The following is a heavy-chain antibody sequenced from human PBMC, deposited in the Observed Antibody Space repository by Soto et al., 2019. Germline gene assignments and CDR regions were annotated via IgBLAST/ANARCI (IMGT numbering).Heavy chain of an antibody. V-gene: IGHV6-1*01. CDR1: GDSVSSNNAA. D-gene: IGHD7-27*01. Sequence: SQTLSLTCAISGDSVSSNNAAWNWIRQSPSRGLEWLGRTYYRSKWFTDYAVSVKSRIAINPDTSKNQFSLQLNSVTPEDTAVYYCARFCRTCPNPCFDCRGKGTLVTVSS. J-gene: IGHJ4*02. CDR3: ARFCRTCPNPCFDC. CDR2: TYYRSKWFT.